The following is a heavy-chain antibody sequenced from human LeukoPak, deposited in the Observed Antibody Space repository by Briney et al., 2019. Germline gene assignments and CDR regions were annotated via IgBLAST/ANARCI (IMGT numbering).Heavy chain of an antibody. CDR1: GGSFSGYY. Sequence: SETLSLTCAVYGGSFSGYYWSWIRQPPGKGLEWIGEINHSGSTNYNPSLKSRVTISVDTSKNQFSLKLSSVTAADTAVYYCARGLSLVVVPAATYYGMDVWGQGTTVTVSS. D-gene: IGHD2-2*01. J-gene: IGHJ6*02. CDR3: ARGLSLVVVPAATYYGMDV. V-gene: IGHV4-34*01. CDR2: INHSGST.